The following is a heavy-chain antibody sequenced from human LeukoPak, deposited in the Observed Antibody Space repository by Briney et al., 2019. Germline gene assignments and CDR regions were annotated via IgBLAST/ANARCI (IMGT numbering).Heavy chain of an antibody. CDR3: AVGYSSSSNYYYYYMDV. V-gene: IGHV1-69*05. CDR1: LGTFSSYA. Sequence: RSSVKVSCKSSLGTFSSYAISGLRQPPCQERDWMGRIISFFGTANYAQKVQGRVTITTDESTSTAYMELSSLRSEDTAVYYCAVGYSSSSNYYYYYMDVWGKGTTVTVSS. D-gene: IGHD6-6*01. CDR2: IISFFGTA. J-gene: IGHJ6*03.